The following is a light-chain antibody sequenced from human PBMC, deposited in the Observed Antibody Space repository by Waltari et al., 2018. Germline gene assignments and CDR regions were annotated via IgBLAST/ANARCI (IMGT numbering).Light chain of an antibody. Sequence: QSVLTQTPSVSEAPRQGVTIPCSGSRSNIGTNAVNWYQQVPGKAPKLLVFADDLLPSGVSDRFSGSKSGTSASLAISGLRSEDEGVYFCAAWDDSLKGVLFGGGTKLTVL. V-gene: IGLV1-36*01. CDR2: ADD. CDR1: RSNIGTNA. J-gene: IGLJ2*01. CDR3: AAWDDSLKGVL.